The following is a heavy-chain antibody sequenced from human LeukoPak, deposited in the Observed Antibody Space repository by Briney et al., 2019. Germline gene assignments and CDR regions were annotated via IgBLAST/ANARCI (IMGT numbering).Heavy chain of an antibody. V-gene: IGHV1-46*01. Sequence: ASVKVSCKASGYTFTSYYMLWVRQAPGQGLEWMGIINPSGGSTSYAQKFQGRVTMTRDTSTSTVYMELSSLRSEDTAVYYCATDPPYYDIVTASKFHYWGQGTLVTVSS. CDR1: GYTFTSYY. CDR3: ATDPPYYDIVTASKFHY. CDR2: INPSGGST. D-gene: IGHD3-9*01. J-gene: IGHJ4*02.